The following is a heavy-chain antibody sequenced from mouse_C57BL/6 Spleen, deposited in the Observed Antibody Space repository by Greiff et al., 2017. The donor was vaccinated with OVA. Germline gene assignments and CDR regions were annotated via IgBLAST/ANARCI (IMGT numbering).Heavy chain of an antibody. D-gene: IGHD2-4*01. CDR2: IDPEDGDT. J-gene: IGHJ3*01. CDR3: TTGDYDG. Sequence: EVKLQESGAELVRPGASVKLSCTASGFNIKDYYMHWVKQRPEQGLEWIGRIDPEDGDTEYAPKFQGKATLTTDTSSNPAYLQLSSLTSEDTAVYYCTTGDYDGWGQGTMVTVSA. CDR1: GFNIKDYY. V-gene: IGHV14-1*01.